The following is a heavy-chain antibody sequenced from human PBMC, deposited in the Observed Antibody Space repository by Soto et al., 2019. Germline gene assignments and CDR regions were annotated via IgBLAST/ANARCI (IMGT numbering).Heavy chain of an antibody. V-gene: IGHV1-46*01. D-gene: IGHD2-15*01. Sequence: ASVKVSCKASGYTFTRYNVHWVRQAPGQGLEWMAIINPSGGTTYYVQKFEGRVTLTTDTSASTVYMELSSLRSGDTAVYYCARVRGGGSEYFFDYWGQGTLVTVSS. CDR1: GYTFTRYN. J-gene: IGHJ4*02. CDR2: INPSGGTT. CDR3: ARVRGGGSEYFFDY.